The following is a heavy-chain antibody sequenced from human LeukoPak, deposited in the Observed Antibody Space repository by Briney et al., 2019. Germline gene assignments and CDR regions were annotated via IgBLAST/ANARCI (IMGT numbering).Heavy chain of an antibody. CDR1: GFTFSSYA. Sequence: PGGSLRLSCAASGFTFSSYAMRWVRQAPGKGLEWVAVISYDGSNKYYADSVKGRFTVSRDNSKSTLYLQMNSLRGDDTAVYYCAKVGEYYGSGSLNWFDSWGQGTLVTVSS. CDR2: ISYDGSNK. J-gene: IGHJ5*01. V-gene: IGHV3-30*04. D-gene: IGHD3-10*01. CDR3: AKVGEYYGSGSLNWFDS.